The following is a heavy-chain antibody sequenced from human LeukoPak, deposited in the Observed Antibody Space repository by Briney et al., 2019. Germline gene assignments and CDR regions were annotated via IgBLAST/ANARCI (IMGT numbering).Heavy chain of an antibody. J-gene: IGHJ4*02. CDR1: GGSIGSSTYY. CDR3: ARRRGYSSSTYYFDY. D-gene: IGHD6-6*01. Sequence: SETLSLTCTVSGGSIGSSTYYWGWLRQPPGKGLEWIGSVYYSGSTYYNPSLKSRVTISVDTSKNQFSLKLSSVTAADTAVYYCARRRGYSSSTYYFDYWGQGALVTVSS. V-gene: IGHV4-39*01. CDR2: VYYSGST.